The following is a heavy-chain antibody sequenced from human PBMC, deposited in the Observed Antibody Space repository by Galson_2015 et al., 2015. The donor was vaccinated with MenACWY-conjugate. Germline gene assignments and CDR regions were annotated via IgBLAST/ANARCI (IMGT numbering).Heavy chain of an antibody. V-gene: IGHV3-30*18. CDR1: GFTFSSYG. Sequence: SLRLSCAASGFTFSSYGMHWVRQAPGKGLEWVAVISYDGSNKYYADSVKGRFTISRDNSKNTLYLQMNSLRAEDTAVYYCAKDSEEVYCSSTSCYSYYYGMDVWGQGTTVTVSS. D-gene: IGHD2-2*02. CDR3: AKDSEEVYCSSTSCYSYYYGMDV. CDR2: ISYDGSNK. J-gene: IGHJ6*02.